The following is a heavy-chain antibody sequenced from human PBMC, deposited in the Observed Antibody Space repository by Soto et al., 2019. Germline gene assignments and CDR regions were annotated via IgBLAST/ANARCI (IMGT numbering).Heavy chain of an antibody. D-gene: IGHD2-2*01. CDR3: ARDIVVVPAGMPHDWFDP. J-gene: IGHJ5*02. CDR1: GGTFSSYA. Sequence: ASVKVSCKASGGTFSSYAISWVRQAPGQGLEWMGGIIPIFGTANYAQKFQGRVTITADESASTAYMELSSLRSEDTAVYYCARDIVVVPAGMPHDWFDPWGQGTLVTVSS. V-gene: IGHV1-69*13. CDR2: IIPIFGTA.